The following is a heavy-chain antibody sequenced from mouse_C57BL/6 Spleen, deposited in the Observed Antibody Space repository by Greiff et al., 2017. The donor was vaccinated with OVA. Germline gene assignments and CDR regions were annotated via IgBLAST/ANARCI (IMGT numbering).Heavy chain of an antibody. J-gene: IGHJ4*01. V-gene: IGHV3-6*01. CDR3: ARAGFLRDYAMDY. CDR2: ISYDGSN. Sequence: EVKLQESGPGLVKPSQSLSLTCSVTGYSITSGYYWNWIRQFPGNKLEWMGYISYDGSNNYNPSLKNRISITRDTSKNQFFLKLNSVTTEDTATYYCARAGFLRDYAMDYWGQGTSVTVSS. CDR1: GYSITSGYY. D-gene: IGHD3-2*02.